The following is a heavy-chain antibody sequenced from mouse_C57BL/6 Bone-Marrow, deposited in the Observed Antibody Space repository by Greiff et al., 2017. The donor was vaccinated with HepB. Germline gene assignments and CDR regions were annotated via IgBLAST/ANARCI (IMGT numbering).Heavy chain of an antibody. CDR1: GYTFTSYW. V-gene: IGHV1-50*01. Sequence: VQLQQPGAELVKPGASVKLSCKASGYTFTSYWMQWVKQRPGQGLEWIGEIDPSDSYTNYNQKFKGKATLTVDTSSSTAYMQLSSLTSEDSAVYYCAGEYYGSSGDWYLDVWGTGTTVTVSS. CDR2: IDPSDSYT. CDR3: AGEYYGSSGDWYLDV. J-gene: IGHJ1*03. D-gene: IGHD1-1*01.